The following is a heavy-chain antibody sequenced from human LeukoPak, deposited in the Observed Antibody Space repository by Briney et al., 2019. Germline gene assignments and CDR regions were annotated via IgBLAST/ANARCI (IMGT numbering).Heavy chain of an antibody. CDR3: ARGGSSWYAGDLHYYYGMDV. V-gene: IGHV3-30*14. CDR1: GFTFSSYA. Sequence: GGSLRLSCAASGFTFSSYAMHWVRQAPGKGLEWVAVISYDGSNKYYADSVKGRFTISRDNSKNTLYLQMNSLRAEDTAVYYCARGGSSWYAGDLHYYYGMDVWGQGTTVTVSS. D-gene: IGHD6-13*01. J-gene: IGHJ6*02. CDR2: ISYDGSNK.